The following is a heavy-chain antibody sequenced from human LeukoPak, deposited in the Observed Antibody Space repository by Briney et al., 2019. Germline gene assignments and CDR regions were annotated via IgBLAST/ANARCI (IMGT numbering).Heavy chain of an antibody. V-gene: IGHV3-21*01. CDR2: ISSSSSYI. CDR1: GFTFSSYS. Sequence: GGYLRLSGAASGFTFSSYSMNWVRQAPGKGLEWVSSISSSSSYIYYADSVKGRFTISRDNAKNSLYLQMNSLRAEDTAVYYCARDRAFYSSLPYYMDVWGKGTTVTVSS. CDR3: ARDRAFYSSLPYYMDV. D-gene: IGHD6-13*01. J-gene: IGHJ6*03.